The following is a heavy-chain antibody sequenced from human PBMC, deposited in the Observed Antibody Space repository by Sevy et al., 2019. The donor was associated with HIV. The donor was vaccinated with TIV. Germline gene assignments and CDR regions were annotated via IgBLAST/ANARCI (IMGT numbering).Heavy chain of an antibody. CDR3: ARDSDGSGDYYADYFDY. V-gene: IGHV1-18*01. CDR1: GYTFTTYP. J-gene: IGHJ4*02. CDR2: IRTYSGET. D-gene: IGHD3-22*01. Sequence: ASVKVSCKASGYTFTTYPIGWVRQAPGQGLEWMGWIRTYSGETRDAQKFQGRATMTTNTSTGTAYLELRSLRTDDTAVYYCARDSDGSGDYYADYFDYWGQGTLVTVSS.